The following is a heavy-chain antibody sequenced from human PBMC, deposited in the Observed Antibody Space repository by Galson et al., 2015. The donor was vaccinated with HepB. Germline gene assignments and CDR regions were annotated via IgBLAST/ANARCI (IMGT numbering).Heavy chain of an antibody. CDR1: DFTFNYYT. J-gene: IGHJ6*02. V-gene: IGHV3-30-3*01. CDR2: ISYDGNSR. CDR3: ARDKVTERGGDYYGVDV. D-gene: IGHD3-16*01. Sequence: SLRLSCAGSDFTFNYYTMHWVRQAPGKGLEWLSFISYDGNSRYYADSVKGRFTISRDDSKSTLYLQTNSLRDDDTALYYCARDKVTERGGDYYGVDVWGQGTTVIVSS.